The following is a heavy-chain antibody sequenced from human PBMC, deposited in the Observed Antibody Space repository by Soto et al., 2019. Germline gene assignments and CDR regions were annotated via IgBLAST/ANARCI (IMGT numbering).Heavy chain of an antibody. Sequence: QVQLVESGGGVVQPGRSLRLSCAASGFTFSSYGMHWVRQAPGKGLEWVAVIWYDGSNKYYADSVKGRFTISRDNSKNTLYLQMNSRRAEDTAVYYCARDRSDCQFDYWGQGTLVTVSS. CDR3: ARDRSDCQFDY. CDR1: GFTFSSYG. CDR2: IWYDGSNK. J-gene: IGHJ4*02. D-gene: IGHD2-21*02. V-gene: IGHV3-33*01.